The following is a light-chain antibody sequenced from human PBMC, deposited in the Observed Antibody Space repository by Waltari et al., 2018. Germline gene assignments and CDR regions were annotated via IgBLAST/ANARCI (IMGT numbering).Light chain of an antibody. V-gene: IGLV2-14*03. J-gene: IGLJ2*01. Sequence: QSALTQPASVSGSPGQSITISCSGTSTQAGTYNHVPWYQQNPGKAPTLIIYDVSHRPAGVAKLFSGSNSGNTASLTISGLQAEDEAEYHCSSYTSSNTLIFGGGTKLTVL. CDR3: SSYTSSNTLI. CDR2: DVS. CDR1: STQAGTYNH.